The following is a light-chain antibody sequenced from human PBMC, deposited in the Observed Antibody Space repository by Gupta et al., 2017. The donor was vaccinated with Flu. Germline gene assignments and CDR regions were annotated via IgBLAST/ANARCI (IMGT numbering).Light chain of an antibody. CDR3: QSYDSSLSVVV. CDR2: GNS. J-gene: IGLJ2*01. V-gene: IGLV1-40*01. Sequence: SALTQTPHVSWAPGPRSTISCHRRSSNIGAGYDVPWSQQLPGTAPKLLIYGNSNRPSGVPDRFSGSKSGTSASLAITGLQAEDEADYYCQSYDSSLSVVVFGGGTKLTVL. CDR1: SSNIGAGYD.